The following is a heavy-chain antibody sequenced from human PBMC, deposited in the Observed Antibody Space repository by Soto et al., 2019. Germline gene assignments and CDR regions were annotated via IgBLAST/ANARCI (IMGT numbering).Heavy chain of an antibody. CDR1: GFTFSSYG. CDR3: AKDWGYDFYPPFYYYYGMDV. CDR2: ISYDGSNK. J-gene: IGHJ6*02. V-gene: IGHV3-30*18. Sequence: PGESLKISCAASGFTFSSYGMHWVRQAPGKGLEWVAVISYDGSNKYYADSVKGRFTISRDNSKNTLYLQMNSLRAEDTAVYYCAKDWGYDFYPPFYYYYGMDVWGQGTTVTVSS. D-gene: IGHD3-3*01.